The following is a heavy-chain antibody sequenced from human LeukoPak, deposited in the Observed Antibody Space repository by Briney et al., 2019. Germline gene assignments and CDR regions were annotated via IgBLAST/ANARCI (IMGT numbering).Heavy chain of an antibody. V-gene: IGHV4-39*01. CDR1: GGSISSSSCY. CDR2: IYYSGST. D-gene: IGHD4-23*01. Sequence: SETLSLTCTVSGGSISSSSCYWGWIRQPPGKGLEWIGSIYYSGSTYYNPSLKSRVTISVDTSKNQFSLKLSSVTAADTAVYYCAACVTPFTFDYWGQGTLVTVSS. CDR3: AACVTPFTFDY. J-gene: IGHJ4*02.